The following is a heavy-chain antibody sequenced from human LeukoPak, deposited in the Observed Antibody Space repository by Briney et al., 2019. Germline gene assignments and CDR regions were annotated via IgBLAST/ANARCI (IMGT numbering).Heavy chain of an antibody. CDR1: GFTFSGYG. CDR3: ARGTPAYSSSWYRVDY. J-gene: IGHJ4*02. D-gene: IGHD6-13*01. Sequence: GKSLRLSCATSGFTFSGYGMHWVRQAPGKGLEWVAVIWYDGSDKYYADSVKGRFTISRDNSKNTLYLQMNSLRAEDTAVYYCARGTPAYSSSWYRVDYWGQGTPVTVSS. CDR2: IWYDGSDK. V-gene: IGHV3-33*01.